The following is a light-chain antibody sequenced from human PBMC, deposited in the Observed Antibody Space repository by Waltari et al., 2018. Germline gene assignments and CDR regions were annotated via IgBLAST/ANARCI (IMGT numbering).Light chain of an antibody. CDR1: QDISNF. V-gene: IGKV1-33*01. J-gene: IGKJ2*01. Sequence: DIQMTQSPSSLSASVGDRVIITCQTSQDISNFLNWYQQKPGKAPELLIYDASNLETGVPSRFIGGRSRTKITVTISSLQAEDIATYYCQQYDNLPYTFGQGTKLEIK. CDR3: QQYDNLPYT. CDR2: DAS.